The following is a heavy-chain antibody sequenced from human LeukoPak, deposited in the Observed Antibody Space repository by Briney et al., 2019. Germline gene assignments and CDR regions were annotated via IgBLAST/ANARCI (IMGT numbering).Heavy chain of an antibody. CDR2: IIPIFGTA. D-gene: IGHD1-26*01. Sequence: ASVKVSCKASGGTFSSYAISWVRQAPGQGLEWMGGIIPIFGTANYAQKFQGRVTITADESTSTAYMELSSLRSEDTAVYYCARDAKTWEHAPLDYWGQGTLVTVSS. CDR3: ARDAKTWEHAPLDY. CDR1: GGTFSSYA. J-gene: IGHJ4*02. V-gene: IGHV1-69*13.